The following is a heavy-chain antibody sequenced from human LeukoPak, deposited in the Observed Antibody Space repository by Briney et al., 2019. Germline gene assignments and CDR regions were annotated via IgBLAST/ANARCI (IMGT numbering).Heavy chain of an antibody. CDR2: LNPNSGGT. V-gene: IGHV1-2*02. CDR3: ASQWFGESDYYYGMDV. D-gene: IGHD3-10*01. Sequence: ASVKVSCKASGYTFIGYYMHWVRQAPGQGLEWMGWLNPNSGGTNYAQKFQGRVTMTRDTSISTAYMELSSLRSEDTAMYYCASQWFGESDYYYGMDVWGQGTTVTVSS. CDR1: GYTFIGYY. J-gene: IGHJ6*02.